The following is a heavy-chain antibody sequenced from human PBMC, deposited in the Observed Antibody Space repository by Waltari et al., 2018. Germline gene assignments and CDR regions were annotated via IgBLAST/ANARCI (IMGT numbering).Heavy chain of an antibody. CDR3: AREGRGGSGFDP. V-gene: IGHV3-21*01. CDR1: GFTFSSYS. D-gene: IGHD3-10*01. CDR2: SSSSSSYI. Sequence: EVQLVESGGGLVKPGGSLRLSCAASGFTFSSYSMNWVRQAPGKGLEWVSSSSSSSSYIYYADSGKGRFTIARDNAKNSLYLQMNSLRAEDTAVYYCAREGRGGSGFDPWGQGTLVTVSS. J-gene: IGHJ5*02.